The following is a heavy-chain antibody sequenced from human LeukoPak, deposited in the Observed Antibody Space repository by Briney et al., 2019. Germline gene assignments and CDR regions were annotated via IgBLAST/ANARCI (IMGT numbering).Heavy chain of an antibody. J-gene: IGHJ4*02. CDR1: GFTVSTNC. D-gene: IGHD5-18*01. V-gene: IGHV3-53*04. CDR2: IYSGGTT. Sequence: GGSLRLSCAASGFTVSTNCMTWVRQAPGKGLEWVSTIYSGGTTYYADSVMGRFTISRHNSRNTLYLQMNSLRAEDTAVYYCARVDTVMAYYFDLWGQGTLVTISS. CDR3: ARVDTVMAYYFDL.